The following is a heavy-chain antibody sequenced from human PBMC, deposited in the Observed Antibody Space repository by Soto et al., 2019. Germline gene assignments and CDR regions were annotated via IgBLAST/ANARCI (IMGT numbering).Heavy chain of an antibody. CDR3: AKLPIWSGYYISAFDI. Sequence: GGSLRLSCAASGFTFSSYAMSWVRQAPGKGLEWVSAISGSGGSTYYADSVKGRFTISRDNSKNTLYLQMNSLRAEDTAVYYCAKLPIWSGYYISAFDIWGQGTMVTVSS. CDR2: ISGSGGST. CDR1: GFTFSSYA. V-gene: IGHV3-23*01. J-gene: IGHJ3*02. D-gene: IGHD3-3*01.